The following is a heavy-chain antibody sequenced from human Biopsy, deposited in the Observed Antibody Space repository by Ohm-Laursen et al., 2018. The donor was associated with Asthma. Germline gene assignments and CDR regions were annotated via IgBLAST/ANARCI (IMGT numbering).Heavy chain of an antibody. Sequence: GSLRLSCAAPGFSFGDFFMTWVRQAPGKGLEWVASISSSGSPKYPSESVLGRCTISRDNTQKSMSLELRSLRVGDTAIYYCARVLESSRRGPFYFFTLDVWGQGTPVAGSS. J-gene: IGHJ6*02. D-gene: IGHD2/OR15-2a*01. CDR3: ARVLESSRRGPFYFFTLDV. CDR1: GFSFGDFF. V-gene: IGHV3-11*01. CDR2: ISSSGSPK.